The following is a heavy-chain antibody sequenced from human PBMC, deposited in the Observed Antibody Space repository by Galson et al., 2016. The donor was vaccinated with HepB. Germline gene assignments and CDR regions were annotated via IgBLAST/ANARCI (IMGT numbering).Heavy chain of an antibody. CDR3: ARGRPSLWEPRAESFDN. CDR2: IYYRGST. Sequence: TLSLTCTVSGGSISSSGDYWSWIRQHPGKGLEWIGNIYYRGSTYYNPSLKSRVTISLDTSKNQFSLKLSSVTAADTAVYYCARGRPSLWEPRAESFDNWGQGTLVTVSS. D-gene: IGHD1-26*01. J-gene: IGHJ4*02. CDR1: GGSISSSGDY. V-gene: IGHV4-31*03.